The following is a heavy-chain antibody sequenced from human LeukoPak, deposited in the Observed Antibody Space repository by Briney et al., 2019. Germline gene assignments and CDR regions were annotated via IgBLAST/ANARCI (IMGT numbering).Heavy chain of an antibody. CDR3: ARVRVVEAGRYHFDY. D-gene: IGHD2-2*01. V-gene: IGHV3-48*03. CDR2: VSSSGTTT. CDR1: GFSSTNFE. Sequence: GGSLRLSCAASGFSSTNFEMNSVRQAPGKGLEWVAYVSSSGTTTYYADSVKGQFTISRDNAKNSLYLQMNSLRAEDTAVYYCARVRVVEAGRYHFDYWGQGTLVTVSS. J-gene: IGHJ4*02.